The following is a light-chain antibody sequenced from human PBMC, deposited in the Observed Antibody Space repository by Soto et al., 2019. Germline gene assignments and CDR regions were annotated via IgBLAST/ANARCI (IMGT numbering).Light chain of an antibody. CDR3: QQSDTYSLT. V-gene: IGKV1-5*01. Sequence: DIQMTQSPSTLSASVGDRVTITCRASQSIGTCLAWYQHRPGKAPSLLIYDASTLRSGVPSRFSGSGSGTEFTLITSSLQADNFATYYCQQSDTYSLTFGQGTRRDI. CDR1: QSIGTC. CDR2: DAS. J-gene: IGKJ5*01.